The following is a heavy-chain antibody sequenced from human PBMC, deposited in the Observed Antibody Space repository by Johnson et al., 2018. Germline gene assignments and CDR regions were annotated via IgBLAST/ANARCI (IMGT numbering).Heavy chain of an antibody. V-gene: IGHV3-33*01. Sequence: QVQLVESGGGVVQXGRSLRLSCAASGFTFSSYGMHWVRQAPGKGLEWVAVIWYDGSNKYYADSVKGRFTISRDNSKNTLYLQMNSLRAEDTAVYYCARAESSPHYGMDVWGQGTTVTVSS. CDR3: ARAESSPHYGMDV. D-gene: IGHD6-13*01. CDR2: IWYDGSNK. CDR1: GFTFSSYG. J-gene: IGHJ6*02.